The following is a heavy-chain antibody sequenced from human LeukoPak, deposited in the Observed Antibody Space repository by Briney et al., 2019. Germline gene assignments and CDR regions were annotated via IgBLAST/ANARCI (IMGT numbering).Heavy chain of an antibody. CDR3: ARDRTRVVSYYYGMDV. Sequence: SETLSLTCTVSGGSISSGDYYWSWIRQPPGKGLEWIGYIYYSGSTYYNPSLKSRVTISVDTSKNQFSLKLSSVTAADTAVYYCARDRTRVVSYYYGMDVRGQGTTVTVSS. CDR2: IYYSGST. V-gene: IGHV4-30-4*01. J-gene: IGHJ6*02. CDR1: GGSISSGDYY. D-gene: IGHD2-15*01.